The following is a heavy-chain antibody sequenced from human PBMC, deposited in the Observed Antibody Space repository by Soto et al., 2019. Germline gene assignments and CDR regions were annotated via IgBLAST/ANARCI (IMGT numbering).Heavy chain of an antibody. D-gene: IGHD2-8*01. Sequence: QVQLVQSGAEVKKPGSSVKVSCKASGGTFSSYTISWVRQAPGQWLEWMGRIIPILGIANYAQKFQGRVTITADKSTSTAYMELSSLRSEDTAVYYCARDLGVYRQLDLPRVFDYWGQGTLVTVSS. CDR1: GGTFSSYT. V-gene: IGHV1-69*08. CDR2: IIPILGIA. CDR3: ARDLGVYRQLDLPRVFDY. J-gene: IGHJ4*02.